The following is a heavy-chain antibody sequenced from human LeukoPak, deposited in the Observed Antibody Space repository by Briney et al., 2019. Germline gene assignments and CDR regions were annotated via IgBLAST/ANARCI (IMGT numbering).Heavy chain of an antibody. CDR1: GFTFSDYS. V-gene: IGHV3-48*01. CDR3: ARDYKYAFDN. D-gene: IGHD5-24*01. CDR2: IGIDSGNT. Sequence: SGGSLRLSCAASGFTFSDYSMNWVRQAPGKGLEWISYIGIDSGNTNYADSVKGRFTISVDKAKNSLYLQMNSLRVEDTAVYYCARDYKYAFDNWGQGTLVTVSS. J-gene: IGHJ4*02.